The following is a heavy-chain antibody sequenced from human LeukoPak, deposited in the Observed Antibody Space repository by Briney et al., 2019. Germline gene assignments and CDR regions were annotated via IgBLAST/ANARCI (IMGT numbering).Heavy chain of an antibody. V-gene: IGHV1-46*01. CDR1: GYTFTSYY. CDR2: INPSGGST. CDR3: ARDGEWELISY. D-gene: IGHD1-26*01. Sequence: ASVKVSCKASGYTFTSYYMHWVRQAPGQGLEWMGIINPSGGSTSYAQKFQGRVTMTRDTSTSTVYMELSGLRSEDTAVYYCARDGEWELISYWGQGTLVTVSS. J-gene: IGHJ4*02.